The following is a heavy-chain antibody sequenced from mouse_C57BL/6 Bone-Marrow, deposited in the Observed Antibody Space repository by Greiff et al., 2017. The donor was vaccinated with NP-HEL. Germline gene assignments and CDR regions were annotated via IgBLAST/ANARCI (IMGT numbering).Heavy chain of an antibody. Sequence: VQLQQPGAELVRPGTSVKLSCKASGYTFTSYWMHWVKQRPGQGLEWIGVIDPSDSYTNYNQKFKGKATLTVDTSSSTAYMQLSSLTSEDSAVYYCARGGNYSNSYWYFDVWGTGTTVTVSS. CDR2: IDPSDSYT. V-gene: IGHV1-59*01. CDR3: ARGGNYSNSYWYFDV. D-gene: IGHD2-5*01. CDR1: GYTFTSYW. J-gene: IGHJ1*03.